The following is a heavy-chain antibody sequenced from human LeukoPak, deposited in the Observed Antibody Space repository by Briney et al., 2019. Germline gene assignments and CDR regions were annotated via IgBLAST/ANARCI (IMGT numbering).Heavy chain of an antibody. Sequence: SVTVSCTASGGTFSSYAISWVRQAPGQGLEWMGGIIPIFGTANYAQKFQGRVTITADESTSTAYMELSSLRSEDTAVYYCARGVYGSGRPFDYWGQGTLVTVSS. D-gene: IGHD3-10*01. V-gene: IGHV1-69*01. CDR1: GGTFSSYA. CDR3: ARGVYGSGRPFDY. CDR2: IIPIFGTA. J-gene: IGHJ4*02.